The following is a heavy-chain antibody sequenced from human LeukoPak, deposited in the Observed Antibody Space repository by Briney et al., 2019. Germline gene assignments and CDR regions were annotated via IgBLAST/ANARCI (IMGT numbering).Heavy chain of an antibody. CDR2: IYYSGST. CDR3: ARRSRGYSGYYIDY. D-gene: IGHD5-12*01. Sequence: SDTLSLTCTVSGGSISSYYWSWIRQPPGKGLEWIGYIYYSGSTNYNPSLKSRVTISVDTSKNQFSLKLSSVTAADTAVYYCARRSRGYSGYYIDYWGQGTLVTVSS. CDR1: GGSISSYY. J-gene: IGHJ4*02. V-gene: IGHV4-59*08.